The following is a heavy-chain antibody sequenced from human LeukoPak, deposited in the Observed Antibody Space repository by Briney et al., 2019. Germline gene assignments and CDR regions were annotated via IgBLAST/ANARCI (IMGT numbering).Heavy chain of an antibody. D-gene: IGHD2-15*01. Sequence: GGSLRLSCSASGFTFSSYAMHWVRQAPGKGLEYVSAISSNGGSTYYADSVKGRFTISRDNSKNTLYLQMNSLRAEDTAVYYCARDGVSYAIVAQEDYWGQGTLVTVSS. CDR2: ISSNGGST. V-gene: IGHV3-64*04. J-gene: IGHJ4*02. CDR1: GFTFSSYA. CDR3: ARDGVSYAIVAQEDY.